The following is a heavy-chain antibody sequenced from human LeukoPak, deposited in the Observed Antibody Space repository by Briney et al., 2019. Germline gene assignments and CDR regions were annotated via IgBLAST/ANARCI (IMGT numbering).Heavy chain of an antibody. V-gene: IGHV3-49*04. CDR1: GFTFGDYA. CDR3: TRDHPDYGGNDDAFDI. Sequence: PGGSLRLSCTASGFTFGDYAMSWVRQAPGKGLEWVGFIRSKAYGGTTEYAASVKGRFTISRDDSKSIAYLQMNSLKTEDTAVYYCTRDHPDYGGNDDAFDIWGQGTMVTVSP. D-gene: IGHD4-23*01. CDR2: IRSKAYGGTT. J-gene: IGHJ3*02.